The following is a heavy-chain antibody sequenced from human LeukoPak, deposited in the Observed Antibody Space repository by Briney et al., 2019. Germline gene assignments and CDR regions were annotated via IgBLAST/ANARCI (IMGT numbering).Heavy chain of an antibody. CDR1: DGSISSSSYY. V-gene: IGHV4-39*01. Sequence: SETLSLTCTVSDGSISSSSYYWGWIRQPPGKGLEWIGTIYYSGSTYYSPSLKSRVAISVDTSKNQFSLKLSSVTAADTAVYYCARGLLWLFGGQGTLVTVPS. D-gene: IGHD3-10*01. CDR2: IYYSGST. CDR3: ARGLLWLF. J-gene: IGHJ4*02.